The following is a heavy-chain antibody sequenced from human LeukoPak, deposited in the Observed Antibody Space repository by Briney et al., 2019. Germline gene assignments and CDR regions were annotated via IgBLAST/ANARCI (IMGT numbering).Heavy chain of an antibody. CDR2: ISSSSSTI. V-gene: IGHV3-48*04. CDR1: GFTFSSYS. CDR3: GIRFGELNS. J-gene: IGHJ5*02. Sequence: GGSLRLSCAASGFTFSSYSMNWVRQAPGKGLERVSYISSSSSTIYYADSVKGRFTISRDNAKNSLYLQMNSLRAEDTAVYYCGIRFGELNSWGQGTLVTVSS. D-gene: IGHD3-10*01.